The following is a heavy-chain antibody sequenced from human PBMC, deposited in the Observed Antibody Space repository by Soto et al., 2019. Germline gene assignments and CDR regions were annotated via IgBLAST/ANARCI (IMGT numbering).Heavy chain of an antibody. CDR2: IYSGGST. Sequence: GGSLRLSCAASGFTVSSNYMSWVRQAPGKGLEWVSVIYSGGSTYYADSVKGRFTISRDNSKNTLYLQMNSLRAEDTAVYYCARDSYYDSSGYPYYYGMDVWGQGTTVTVSS. CDR3: ARDSYYDSSGYPYYYGMDV. D-gene: IGHD3-22*01. CDR1: GFTVSSNY. V-gene: IGHV3-53*01. J-gene: IGHJ6*02.